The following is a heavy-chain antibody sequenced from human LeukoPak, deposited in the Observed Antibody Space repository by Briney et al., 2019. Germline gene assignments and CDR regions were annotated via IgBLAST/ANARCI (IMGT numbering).Heavy chain of an antibody. V-gene: IGHV1-18*01. Sequence: ASVKVSCKASGYTFTSYGISWVRQPPGQALEGMGWISAYNGNTNYVQELQGRVTMTTDTSTSTAYMELRRLRSDDTAVYYCARGGHYGEDYFDYWGQGTLVTVSS. D-gene: IGHD4-17*01. CDR1: GYTFTSYG. CDR2: ISAYNGNT. J-gene: IGHJ4*02. CDR3: ARGGHYGEDYFDY.